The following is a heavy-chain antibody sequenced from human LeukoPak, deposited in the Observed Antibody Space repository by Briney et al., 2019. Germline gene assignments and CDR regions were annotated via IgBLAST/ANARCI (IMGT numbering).Heavy chain of an antibody. Sequence: GGSLRLSCAASGFTVSSNYMSWVRQAPGKGLEWVSVIYSGGSTYYADSVKGRLTISRDNAKDSLYLQMNSLRAEDTAVYYCARSLWYYYDSSGYYFFDYWGQGTLVTVSS. CDR1: GFTVSSNY. CDR2: IYSGGST. J-gene: IGHJ4*02. D-gene: IGHD3-22*01. CDR3: ARSLWYYYDSSGYYFFDY. V-gene: IGHV3-53*01.